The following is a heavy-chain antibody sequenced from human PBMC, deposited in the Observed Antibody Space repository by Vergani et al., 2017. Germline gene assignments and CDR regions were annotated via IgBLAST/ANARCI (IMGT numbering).Heavy chain of an antibody. J-gene: IGHJ4*02. V-gene: IGHV4-59*01. Sequence: QVQLQESGPGLVKPSETLSLTCTVSGGSISSYYWSWIRQPPGKGLEWIGYIYYSGSTNYNRSLKSRVTISVDTSKNQFSLKLSSVTAADTAEYYCARADEVVPAASFDYWGQGTLVTVSS. D-gene: IGHD2-2*01. CDR2: IYYSGST. CDR3: ARADEVVPAASFDY. CDR1: GGSISSYY.